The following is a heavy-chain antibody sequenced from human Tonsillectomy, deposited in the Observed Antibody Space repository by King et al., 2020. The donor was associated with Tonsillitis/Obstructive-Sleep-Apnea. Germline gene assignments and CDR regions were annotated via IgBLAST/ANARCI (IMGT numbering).Heavy chain of an antibody. CDR1: GFTFDDYA. CDR2: ISWNSGSI. J-gene: IGHJ4*02. Sequence: VQLVESGGGLVQPGRSLRLSCAASGFTFDDYAMHWVRQAPGKGLEWVSGISWNSGSIGYADSVKGRFTISRDNDKNSLYLQMNSLRAEDTALYYCSKDSCIAVAGTLGFDYWGQGTLVTVSS. D-gene: IGHD6-19*01. CDR3: SKDSCIAVAGTLGFDY. V-gene: IGHV3-9*01.